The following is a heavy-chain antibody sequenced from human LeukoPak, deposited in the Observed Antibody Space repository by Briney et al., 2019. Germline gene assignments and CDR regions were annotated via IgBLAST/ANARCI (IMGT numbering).Heavy chain of an antibody. V-gene: IGHV3-11*04. CDR2: ISASGTIT. D-gene: IGHD5/OR15-5a*01. CDR3: ARAIIYAPLRYYYYYMDV. CDR1: GFTFSDYY. J-gene: IGHJ6*03. Sequence: KAGGSLRLSCAASGFTFSDYYMSWIRQAPGKGLEWISYISASGTITHYADSVEGRFTISRDNAKNSLYLQMNSLRAEDTAVYYCARAIIYAPLRYYYYYMDVWGKGTTVTISS.